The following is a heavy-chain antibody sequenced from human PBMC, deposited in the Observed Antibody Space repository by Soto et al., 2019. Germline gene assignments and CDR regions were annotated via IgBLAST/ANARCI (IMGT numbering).Heavy chain of an antibody. V-gene: IGHV3-30*18. CDR2: ISYDGSNK. Sequence: PGVSLRLSCAASGFTFSSYGMHWVRQAPGKGLEWVAVISYDGSNKYYADSVKGRFTISRDNSKNTLYLQMNSLRAEDTAVYYCAKDSSSWYVIWYYFDYWGQGTLVTVSS. CDR1: GFTFSSYG. J-gene: IGHJ4*02. CDR3: AKDSSSWYVIWYYFDY. D-gene: IGHD6-13*01.